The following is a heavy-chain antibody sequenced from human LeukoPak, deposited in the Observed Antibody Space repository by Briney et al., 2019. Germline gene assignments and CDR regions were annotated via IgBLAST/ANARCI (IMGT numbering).Heavy chain of an antibody. J-gene: IGHJ4*02. D-gene: IGHD6-19*01. V-gene: IGHV3-23*01. CDR1: GFTFSSVG. Sequence: GGSLRLSCAASGFTFSSVGMAWVRQAPGKGPEWVSAFSGSGGNTYNADSVKGRFTISRDNSKSTLYLQMTSLRAADTATYYCAKDRGSTSGWYPSDWGQGTLVTVSS. CDR2: FSGSGGNT. CDR3: AKDRGSTSGWYPSD.